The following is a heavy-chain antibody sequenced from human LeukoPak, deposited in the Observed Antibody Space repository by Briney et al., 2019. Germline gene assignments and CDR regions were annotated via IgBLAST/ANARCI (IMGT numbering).Heavy chain of an antibody. CDR1: GFSLSTSGVG. J-gene: IGHJ4*02. CDR3: AHHVLLWFGELLIDY. D-gene: IGHD3-10*01. Sequence: ESGPTMVNPTQTLTLTCTFSGFSLSTSGVGVGWIRQPPGKALEWLALIYWDDDKRYSPSLKSRLTITKDTSKNQLVLTMTNMDPVDTATYYCAHHVLLWFGELLIDYWGQGTLVTVSS. CDR2: IYWDDDK. V-gene: IGHV2-5*02.